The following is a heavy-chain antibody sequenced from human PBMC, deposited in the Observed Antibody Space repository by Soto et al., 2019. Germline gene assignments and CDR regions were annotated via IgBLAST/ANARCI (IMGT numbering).Heavy chain of an antibody. CDR3: ARLLIAARPYYYYYCMDV. J-gene: IGHJ6*02. Sequence: SFSGYYWSWIRQPPGKGLEWIGEINHSGSTNYNPSLKSRVTISVDTSKNQFSRKLSSVTAADTAVYYCARLLIAARPYYYYYCMDVWCQGTTVTVSS. V-gene: IGHV4-34*01. CDR2: INHSGST. D-gene: IGHD6-6*01. CDR1: SFSGYY.